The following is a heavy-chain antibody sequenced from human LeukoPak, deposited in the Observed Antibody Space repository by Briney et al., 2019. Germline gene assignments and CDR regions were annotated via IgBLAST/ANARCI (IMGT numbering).Heavy chain of an antibody. D-gene: IGHD1-1*01. J-gene: IGHJ5*02. V-gene: IGHV5-51*01. CDR1: AYSFTSYR. Sequence: GESLKISCKGSAYSFTSYRIGWVRQMPGKGLEWMGIIYPGDSDTRYSPSFQGQVTISADKSISTAYLQWSSLKASDTAMYYCARVVQLERRGPFDPWGQGTLVTVSS. CDR3: ARVVQLERRGPFDP. CDR2: IYPGDSDT.